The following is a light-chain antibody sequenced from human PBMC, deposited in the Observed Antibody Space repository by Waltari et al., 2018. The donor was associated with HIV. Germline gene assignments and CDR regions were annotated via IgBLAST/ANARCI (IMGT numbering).Light chain of an antibody. J-gene: IGKJ2*01. CDR1: ENIYTY. CDR3: QQSYNTVVFT. CDR2: GAS. V-gene: IGKV1-39*01. Sequence: DIDVTQFPSYLSASVGDRVNIPCRASENIYTYLHWYQEKPGKAPKILIHGASKVQNGVPPRFSSGGYGTEFTLTIDNLRPEDFATYFCQQSYNTVVFTFGQGT.